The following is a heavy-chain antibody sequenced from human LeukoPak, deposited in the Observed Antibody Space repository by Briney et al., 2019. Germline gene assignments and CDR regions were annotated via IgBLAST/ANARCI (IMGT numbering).Heavy chain of an antibody. Sequence: GASVTVSCTASGGTFSSYAISWVRQAPGQGLEWMGGIIPIFGAANYAQKFQGRVTITADESTSTAYMELSSLRSEDTAVYYCARGLVFGVVIQAFDIWGQGTMVTVSS. CDR1: GGTFSSYA. CDR3: ARGLVFGVVIQAFDI. V-gene: IGHV1-69*13. CDR2: IIPIFGAA. D-gene: IGHD3-3*01. J-gene: IGHJ3*02.